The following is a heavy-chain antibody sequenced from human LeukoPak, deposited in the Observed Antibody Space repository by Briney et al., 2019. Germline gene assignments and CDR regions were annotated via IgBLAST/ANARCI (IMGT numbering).Heavy chain of an antibody. Sequence: QSGGSLRLSCAASGFTFSSYGMHWVRQAPGKGLEWVAFIRYDGSNKYYADSVKGRFTISRDNSKNTLYLQMNSLRAEDTAVYYCAKDPLIVGATKDDYWGQGTLVTVSS. D-gene: IGHD1-26*01. CDR3: AKDPLIVGATKDDY. CDR2: IRYDGSNK. J-gene: IGHJ4*02. CDR1: GFTFSSYG. V-gene: IGHV3-30*02.